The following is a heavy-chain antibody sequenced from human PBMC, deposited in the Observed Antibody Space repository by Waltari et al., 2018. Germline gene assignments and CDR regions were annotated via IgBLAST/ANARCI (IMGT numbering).Heavy chain of an antibody. CDR1: GGTFSSYA. D-gene: IGHD6-13*01. CDR2: IIPIFGTA. Sequence: QVQLVQSGAEVKEPGSSVKVSCKASGGTFSSYAISWVRQAPGQGLEWMGGIIPIFGTANYAQKFQGRVTITADESTSTAYMELSSLRSEDTAVYYCARDSSSWPTPYYYYGMDVWGQGTTVTVSS. V-gene: IGHV1-69*13. CDR3: ARDSSSWPTPYYYYGMDV. J-gene: IGHJ6*02.